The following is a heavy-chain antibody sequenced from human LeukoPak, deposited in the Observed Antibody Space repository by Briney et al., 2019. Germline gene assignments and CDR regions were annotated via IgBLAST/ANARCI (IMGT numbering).Heavy chain of an antibody. J-gene: IGHJ4*03. D-gene: IGHD6-13*01. V-gene: IGHV4-59*01. CDR1: GGSIRSYY. CDR3: ATGVHGIAAAGDYYFDY. CDR2: MYYRGNT. Sequence: SETLSLTCTVSGGSIRSYYWSWIRQPPGKGLEWSGYMYYRGNTNYNPSLKSRVTISVDTSKNQFSLKLSSVTAADTAVYYCATGVHGIAAAGDYYFDYWGQGTMVTVSS.